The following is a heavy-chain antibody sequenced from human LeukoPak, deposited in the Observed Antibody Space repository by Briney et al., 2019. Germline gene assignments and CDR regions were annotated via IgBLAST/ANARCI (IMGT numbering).Heavy chain of an antibody. CDR2: IKKDGSEK. Sequence: GGSLRLSCAASGFTFSSCSMNWVRQAPGKGLEWVANIKKDGSEKYYVDSVKGRFTISRDNAKTSLYLQMNSLRAEDTAVYYCARDLSGVTGYTYGRGIDYWGQGTLVTVSS. J-gene: IGHJ4*02. CDR1: GFTFSSCS. V-gene: IGHV3-7*01. CDR3: ARDLSGVTGYTYGRGIDY. D-gene: IGHD5-18*01.